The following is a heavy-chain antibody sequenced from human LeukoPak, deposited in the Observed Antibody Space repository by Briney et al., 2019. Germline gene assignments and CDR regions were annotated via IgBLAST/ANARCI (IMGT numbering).Heavy chain of an antibody. Sequence: PSETLSLTCAVYGGSFSSYYWGWIRQPPGKGLEWIGSIYYSGSTYYNPSLKSRVTISVDTSKNQFSLKLSSVAAADTAVYYCASPAPMVRGVIIDYWGQGTLVTVSS. CDR1: GGSFSSYY. V-gene: IGHV4-39*01. D-gene: IGHD3-10*01. CDR2: IYYSGST. J-gene: IGHJ4*02. CDR3: ASPAPMVRGVIIDY.